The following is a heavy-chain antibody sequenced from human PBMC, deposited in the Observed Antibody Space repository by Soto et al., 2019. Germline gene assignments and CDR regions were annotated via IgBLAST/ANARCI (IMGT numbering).Heavy chain of an antibody. CDR2: ISSSGGGT. Sequence: PGGSLRLSCTASGFTLSGYAMDWVRQAPGKGLEYVSGISSSGGGTYYANSVQGRFTISRDNSKNTLYLQMNSLRAEDTAVYYCAKDMITMVRGVTNAFDIWGQGTMVTVSS. D-gene: IGHD3-10*01. V-gene: IGHV3-64*04. CDR1: GFTLSGYA. J-gene: IGHJ3*02. CDR3: AKDMITMVRGVTNAFDI.